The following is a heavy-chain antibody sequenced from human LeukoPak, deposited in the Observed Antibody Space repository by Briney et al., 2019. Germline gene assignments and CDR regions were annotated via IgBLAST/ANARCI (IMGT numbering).Heavy chain of an antibody. J-gene: IGHJ4*02. CDR2: IYYSGST. D-gene: IGHD3-3*01. CDR1: GGSISSYY. Sequence: SETLSLTCTVSGGSISSYYWSWLRQPPGKGLEGIGYIYYSGSTNYNPSLKSRVTISVDTSKNQFSLKLSSVTAAATAVYYCARALYDFWSGYYAYYFDYWGQETLVTVSS. CDR3: ARALYDFWSGYYAYYFDY. V-gene: IGHV4-59*01.